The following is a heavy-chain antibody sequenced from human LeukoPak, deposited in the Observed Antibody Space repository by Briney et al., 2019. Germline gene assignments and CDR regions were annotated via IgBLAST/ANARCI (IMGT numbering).Heavy chain of an antibody. CDR3: VIDISGYYFDY. V-gene: IGHV3-11*05. CDR2: ISGSSIYT. CDR1: GFTLSKYH. Sequence: GGSLRLSCASSGFTLSKYHMTWIRQAPGKGLEWVSYISGSSIYTRYADSVKGRFTISRDNSKNSLYLQMNSLRAEDTALYYCVIDISGYYFDYWGQGTLVTVSS. D-gene: IGHD3-22*01. J-gene: IGHJ4*02.